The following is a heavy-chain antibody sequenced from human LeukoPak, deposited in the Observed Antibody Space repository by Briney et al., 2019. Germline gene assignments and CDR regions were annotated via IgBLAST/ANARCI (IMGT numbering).Heavy chain of an antibody. Sequence: GGSLRLSCLTSGFTFSTNAMSWVRQAPGKGLEWISGISGSGASTYYADSVTGRFTISRDNSRNTLYLQMNSLRGDDTAVYYCAKDVGKWESLHFFDYWGQGTLVAVSS. CDR3: AKDVGKWESLHFFDY. CDR1: GFTFSTNA. CDR2: ISGSGAST. J-gene: IGHJ4*02. V-gene: IGHV3-23*01. D-gene: IGHD1-26*01.